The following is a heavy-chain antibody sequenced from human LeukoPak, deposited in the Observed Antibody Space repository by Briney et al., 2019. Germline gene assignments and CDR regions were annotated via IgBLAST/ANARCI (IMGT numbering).Heavy chain of an antibody. CDR2: INPNSGGT. Sequence: ASVKVSFKASGYTFTVYYMHWVRQAPGQGLEWMGWINPNSGGTNYAQKFQGRVTMTRDTSISTAYMELSRLRSDDTAVYYCARLIVVVPAAHDAFDIWGQGTMVTVSS. V-gene: IGHV1-2*02. D-gene: IGHD2-2*01. J-gene: IGHJ3*02. CDR1: GYTFTVYY. CDR3: ARLIVVVPAAHDAFDI.